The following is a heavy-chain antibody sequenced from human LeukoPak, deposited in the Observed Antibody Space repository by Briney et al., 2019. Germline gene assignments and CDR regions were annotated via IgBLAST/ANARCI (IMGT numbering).Heavy chain of an antibody. J-gene: IGHJ4*02. V-gene: IGHV3-33*08. Sequence: GGSLRLSCSASGFSFSTYALHWVRQAPGKGLEWVAVIWYDGSNKYYADSVKGRFTISRDNSKNTLYLQMNSLRAEDTAVYYCARDVDSGCFDYWGQGTLVTVSS. CDR1: GFSFSTYA. CDR2: IWYDGSNK. D-gene: IGHD6-19*01. CDR3: ARDVDSGCFDY.